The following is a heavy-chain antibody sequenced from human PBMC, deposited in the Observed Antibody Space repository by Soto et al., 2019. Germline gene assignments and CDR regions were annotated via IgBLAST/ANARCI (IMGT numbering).Heavy chain of an antibody. Sequence: GGSLRLSCAASGFTFSSYGMHWVRQAPGKGLEWVAVISYDGSNKYYADSVKGRFTISRDNSKNTLYLQMNSLRAEDTAVYYCAKERSCAYYFDYWGQGTLVTVSS. CDR2: ISYDGSNK. CDR1: GFTFSSYG. J-gene: IGHJ4*02. D-gene: IGHD3-10*01. V-gene: IGHV3-30*18. CDR3: AKERSCAYYFDY.